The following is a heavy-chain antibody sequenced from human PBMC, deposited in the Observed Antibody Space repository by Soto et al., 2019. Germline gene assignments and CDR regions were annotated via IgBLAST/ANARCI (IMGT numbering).Heavy chain of an antibody. V-gene: IGHV4-59*01. CDR3: AREPMATTSYFDY. CDR2: IYYSGST. Sequence: SETLSLTCTVSGGSISGYYWSWIRQPPGKGLEWIGYIYYSGSTNYNPSPKSRVTISVDTSKNQFSLKLSSVTAADTAVYYCAREPMATTSYFDYWGQGTLVTVSS. CDR1: GGSISGYY. D-gene: IGHD5-12*01. J-gene: IGHJ4*02.